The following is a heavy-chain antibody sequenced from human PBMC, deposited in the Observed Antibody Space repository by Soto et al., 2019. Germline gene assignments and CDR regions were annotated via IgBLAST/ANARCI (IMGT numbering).Heavy chain of an antibody. V-gene: IGHV1-69*01. CDR1: GGTFSTFG. J-gene: IGHJ4*02. D-gene: IGHD3-16*01. CDR2: IIPFFGTA. CDR3: ARPGPMDAGDKYYYDF. Sequence: QVQLVQSGAEVKKTGSSVKVSCKTSGGTFSTFGISWVRQAPGQGLEWMGGIIPFFGTAEYSKKFEDRITITADEFTNTVYMDLGSLTSEDTAIYYCARPGPMDAGDKYYYDFWGQGALVTVSS.